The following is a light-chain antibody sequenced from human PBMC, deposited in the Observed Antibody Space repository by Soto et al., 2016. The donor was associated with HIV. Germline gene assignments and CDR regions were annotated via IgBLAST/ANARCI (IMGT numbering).Light chain of an antibody. CDR1: QGISSY. Sequence: AIRMTQSPSSLSASIGDRVTITCRASQGISSYLAWYQQKPGKAPKLLIYDTSTLQSGVPSRFSGSRSGTDFTLTISCLQSEDFATYYCQQYNSYPWTFGQGTTVEIK. CDR3: QQYNSYPWT. CDR2: DTS. V-gene: IGKV1-8*01. J-gene: IGKJ1*01.